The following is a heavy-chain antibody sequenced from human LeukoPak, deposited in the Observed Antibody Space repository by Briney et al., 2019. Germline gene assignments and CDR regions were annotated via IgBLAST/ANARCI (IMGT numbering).Heavy chain of an antibody. CDR3: AKDRGYGEHEPFES. CDR2: SAHDEVGK. V-gene: IGHV3-30*18. D-gene: IGHD4/OR15-4a*01. CDR1: GFTFSSYG. J-gene: IGHJ4*02. Sequence: GGSLRLSCAASGFTFSSYGMHWVRQAPGKGLEWVAVSAHDEVGKQFADSVKGRFTLSRDNSRDSVHLQMNRLRDEDTAVYYCAKDRGYGEHEPFESWGQGSLVTVSS.